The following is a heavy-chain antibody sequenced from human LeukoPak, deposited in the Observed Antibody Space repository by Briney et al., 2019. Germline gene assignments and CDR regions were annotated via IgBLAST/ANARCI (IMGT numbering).Heavy chain of an antibody. CDR3: ARTRDSYGWMLGFYFDY. CDR2: IYYSGST. Sequence: PSETLSLTCSVSGGSISSYYWSWIRKPPGKGLEWIGYIYYSGSTNYNPSLKSRVTISVDTSKNQFSLKLSSVTAADTAVYYCARTRDSYGWMLGFYFDYWGQGTLVTVSS. D-gene: IGHD5-18*01. J-gene: IGHJ4*02. V-gene: IGHV4-59*01. CDR1: GGSISSYY.